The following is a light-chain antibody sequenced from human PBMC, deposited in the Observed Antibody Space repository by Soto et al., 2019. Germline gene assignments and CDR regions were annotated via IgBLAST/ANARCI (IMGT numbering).Light chain of an antibody. CDR2: DAS. J-gene: IGKJ5*01. CDR3: QQRSNWTPT. CDR1: QSVSSY. V-gene: IGKV3-11*01. Sequence: EIVLTQSPATVSLSPGERATLSCRSSQSVSSYLAWYQQKPGQAPRLLIYDASNRATGIPARFSGSGSGTVFTLTMSSLEPEDLAVYYCQQRSNWTPTFGQGTRREIK.